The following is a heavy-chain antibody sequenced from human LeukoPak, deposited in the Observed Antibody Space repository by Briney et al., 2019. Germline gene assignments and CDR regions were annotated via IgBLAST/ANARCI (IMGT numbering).Heavy chain of an antibody. CDR1: GYSISRGYY. CDR3: AIRDGYNFVYDY. D-gene: IGHD5-24*01. CDR2: IYHSGST. J-gene: IGHJ4*02. V-gene: IGHV4-38-2*02. Sequence: SETLSLTCTVSGYSISRGYYWGWIRQPPGKGLEWIGSIYHSGSTYYNPSLKSRVTISVDTSKNQFSLKLSSVTAADTAVYYCAIRDGYNFVYDYWGQGTLVTVSS.